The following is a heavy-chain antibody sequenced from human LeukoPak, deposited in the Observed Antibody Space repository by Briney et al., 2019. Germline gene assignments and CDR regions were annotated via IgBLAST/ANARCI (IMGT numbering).Heavy chain of an antibody. Sequence: GGSLRLSCAASGFTFSSYAMSWVRQAPGKGLEWVANIKQDGSEKYYVDSVKGRFTISRDNAKNSLYLQMNSLRAEDTAVYYCARDFPWSGYYTPPALDCWGQGTLVTVSS. CDR1: GFTFSSYA. J-gene: IGHJ4*02. CDR3: ARDFPWSGYYTPPALDC. CDR2: IKQDGSEK. D-gene: IGHD3-3*01. V-gene: IGHV3-7*01.